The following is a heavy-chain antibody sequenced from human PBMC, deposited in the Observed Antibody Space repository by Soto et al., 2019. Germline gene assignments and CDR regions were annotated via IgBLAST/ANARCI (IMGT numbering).Heavy chain of an antibody. J-gene: IGHJ6*02. D-gene: IGHD1-7*01. CDR2: IYTSGST. V-gene: IGHV4-4*07. CDR1: GGSISSYY. CDR3: ARDLGATPRLTGTTAYYYYYGMDV. Sequence: SETLSLTCTVPGGSISSYYWGWIRQPAGKGLEWIGRIYTSGSTNYNPSLKSRVTMSVDTSKNQFSLKLSSVTAADTAVYYCARDLGATPRLTGTTAYYYYYGMDVWGQGTTVTVSS.